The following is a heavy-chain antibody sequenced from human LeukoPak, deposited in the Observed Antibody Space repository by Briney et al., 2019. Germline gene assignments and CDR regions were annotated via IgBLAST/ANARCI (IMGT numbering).Heavy chain of an antibody. CDR2: IKQDGSEK. D-gene: IGHD3-10*01. CDR1: GLTFSTYC. J-gene: IGHJ4*02. Sequence: PGGSLRLSCAASGLTFSTYCMNWVRQAPGKGLEWVANIKQDGSEKYYVDSVKGPFTISRDNAKNSLYLQMNSLRAEDTAVYYCARHMVSDYWGQETLVIVSS. V-gene: IGHV3-7*01. CDR3: ARHMVSDY.